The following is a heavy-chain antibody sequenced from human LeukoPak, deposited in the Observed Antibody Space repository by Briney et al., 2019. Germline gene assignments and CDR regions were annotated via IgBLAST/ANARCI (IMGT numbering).Heavy chain of an antibody. D-gene: IGHD6-6*01. CDR2: ISGIGGST. Sequence: GGSLRLSCAASGFTFSSYAISWVRQAPGRGLEWVSAISGIGGSTYYADSGKGRFTISRDNSKNTLYLQMNSLRAEDTAVYYCAKGTSSSAYYYYGMDAWGQGTTVTVSS. V-gene: IGHV3-23*01. CDR3: AKGTSSSAYYYYGMDA. J-gene: IGHJ6*02. CDR1: GFTFSSYA.